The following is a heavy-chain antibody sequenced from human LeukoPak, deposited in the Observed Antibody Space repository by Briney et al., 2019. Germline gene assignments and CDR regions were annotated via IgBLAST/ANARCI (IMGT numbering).Heavy chain of an antibody. CDR1: RYTFTGYY. Sequence: ASVTVTCKASRYTFTGYYIHWVRQPPGQGLEWMGWINPNSGGTKYAQKFQGRVTMTRDTSISTAYMELSSLRCDDMAMYYCARANYGDYWGYLQQWGQGTLVTVSS. CDR3: ARANYGDYWGYLQQ. J-gene: IGHJ1*01. D-gene: IGHD4-17*01. V-gene: IGHV1-2*02. CDR2: INPNSGGT.